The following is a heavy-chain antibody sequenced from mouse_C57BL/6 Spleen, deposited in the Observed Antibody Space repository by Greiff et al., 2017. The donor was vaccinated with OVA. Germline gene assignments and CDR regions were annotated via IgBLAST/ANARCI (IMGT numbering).Heavy chain of an antibody. CDR3: ARLGLRRDY. D-gene: IGHD2-4*01. Sequence: VQLQQPGAELVMPGASVKLSCKASGYTFTSYWMHWVKQRPGQGLEWIGEIDPSDSYTNYNQKFKGKSTLTVDKSSSKAYMQLSSLTSEDSAVYYCARLGLRRDYWGQGTTLTVSS. J-gene: IGHJ2*01. V-gene: IGHV1-69*01. CDR2: IDPSDSYT. CDR1: GYTFTSYW.